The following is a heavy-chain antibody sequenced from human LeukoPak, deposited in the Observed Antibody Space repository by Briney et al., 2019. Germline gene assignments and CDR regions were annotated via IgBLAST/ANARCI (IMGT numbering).Heavy chain of an antibody. CDR3: ARTRDGYNLVFGY. CDR2: ISAYNGNT. Sequence: ASVKVSCKASGYTFISYFMNWVRQAPGQGLEWMGWISAYNGNTNYAQKLQGRVTMTTDTSTSTAYMELRSLRSDDTAVYYCARTRDGYNLVFGYWGQGTLVTVSS. CDR1: GYTFISYF. J-gene: IGHJ4*02. V-gene: IGHV1-18*04. D-gene: IGHD5-24*01.